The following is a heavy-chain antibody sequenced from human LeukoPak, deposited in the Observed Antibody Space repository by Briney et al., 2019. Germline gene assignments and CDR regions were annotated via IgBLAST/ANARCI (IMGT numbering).Heavy chain of an antibody. V-gene: IGHV3-48*01. CDR3: ARDRYCSSTSCKGTWFDP. J-gene: IGHJ5*02. CDR1: GYTFSSYS. CDR2: ISSSSSTI. D-gene: IGHD2-2*01. Sequence: GGSLRLSCAASGYTFSSYSMNWVRQAPGKGLEWVSYISSSSSTIYYADSVKGRFTISRDNAKNSLYLQMNSLRAEDTAVYYCARDRYCSSTSCKGTWFDPWGQGTLVTVSS.